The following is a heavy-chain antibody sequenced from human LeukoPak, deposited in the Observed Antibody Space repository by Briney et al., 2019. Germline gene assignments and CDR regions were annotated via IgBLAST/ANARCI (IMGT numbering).Heavy chain of an antibody. CDR1: GFTFSSYA. J-gene: IGHJ4*02. D-gene: IGHD1-26*01. CDR3: AKRYSGSSGLYNFDY. Sequence: GGSLRLSCAASGFTFSSYAMTWVRQPPGKGLEGVSSITSSTGSTYYADSVKGRFTISRDNSKNTLYLQMNSLRAEDTAVYYCAKRYSGSSGLYNFDYWGQGTLVTVSS. CDR2: ITSSTGST. V-gene: IGHV3-23*01.